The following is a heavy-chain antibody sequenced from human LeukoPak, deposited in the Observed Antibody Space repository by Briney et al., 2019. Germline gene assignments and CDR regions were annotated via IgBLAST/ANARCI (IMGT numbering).Heavy chain of an antibody. CDR1: GFTFTSSA. J-gene: IGHJ5*02. D-gene: IGHD2-2*01. CDR2: IVVGSGNT. V-gene: IGHV1-58*02. CDR3: AAGHCSSTSCYPVSFDP. Sequence: ASVKVSCKASGFTFTSSAMQWVRQARRERLEWMGWIVVGSGNTNYAQKFQERVTITRDMSTSTAYMELSSLRSEDTAVYYCAAGHCSSTSCYPVSFDPWGQGTLVTVSS.